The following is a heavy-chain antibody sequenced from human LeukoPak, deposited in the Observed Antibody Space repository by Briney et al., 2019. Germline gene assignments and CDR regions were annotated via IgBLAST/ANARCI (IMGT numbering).Heavy chain of an antibody. J-gene: IGHJ4*02. CDR3: ATTHTSGGIIPFTY. CDR1: GGSISSSSYY. D-gene: IGHD3-16*02. V-gene: IGHV4-61*02. CDR2: VYAIGST. Sequence: PSETLSLTCTVSGGSISSSSYYWSWIRQPAGKGLEWIGRVYAIGSTNYNPSLKSRVTISVDLSKSQFSLNLSSVTTADTAVYYCATTHTSGGIIPFTYWGQGTLVTVSS.